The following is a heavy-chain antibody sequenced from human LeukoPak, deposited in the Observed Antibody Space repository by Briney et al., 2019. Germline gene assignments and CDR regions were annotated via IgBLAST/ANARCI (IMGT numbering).Heavy chain of an antibody. CDR2: IIPILGIA. CDR3: ARPDCTNGVCPLY. CDR1: GGTFSSYA. J-gene: IGHJ4*02. Sequence: VKVSCKASGGTFSSYAISWVRQAPGQGLEWMGRIIPILGIANYAQKFQGRVTITADKSTSTAYMELSSLRSEDTAVYYCARPDCTNGVCPLYWGQGILVTVSS. V-gene: IGHV1-69*04. D-gene: IGHD2-8*01.